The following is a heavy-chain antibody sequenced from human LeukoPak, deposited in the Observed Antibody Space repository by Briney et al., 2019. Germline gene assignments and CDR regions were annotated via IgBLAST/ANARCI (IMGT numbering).Heavy chain of an antibody. J-gene: IGHJ4*02. Sequence: SETLSLTCTVSGGSISSSSYYWGWIRQPPGKGLEWIGSIYYSGSTYYNPSLKSRVTISVDTSKNQFSLKLSPVTAADTAVYYCARDKVYYYDSSGTKGGVDYWGQGTLVTVSS. D-gene: IGHD3-22*01. CDR2: IYYSGST. V-gene: IGHV4-39*07. CDR3: ARDKVYYYDSSGTKGGVDY. CDR1: GGSISSSSYY.